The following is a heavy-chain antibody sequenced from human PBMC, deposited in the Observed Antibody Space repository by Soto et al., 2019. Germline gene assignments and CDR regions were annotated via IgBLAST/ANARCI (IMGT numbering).Heavy chain of an antibody. V-gene: IGHV4-59*01. D-gene: IGHD6-13*01. CDR2: IYYSGSA. Sequence: PSETLPLTCTVSVGSISSNYWSWIRQPPGKGLEWIGYIYYSGSANHNPSLKIRVTISVDTSKNQFSLKLTSVTAADTAVYYCARYRGVAAGTYQLGPWGQATLVTV. J-gene: IGHJ5*02. CDR1: VGSISSNY. CDR3: ARYRGVAAGTYQLGP.